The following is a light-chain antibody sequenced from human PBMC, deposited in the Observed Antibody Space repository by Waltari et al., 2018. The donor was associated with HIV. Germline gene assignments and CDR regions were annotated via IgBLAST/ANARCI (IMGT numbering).Light chain of an antibody. CDR2: GAS. CDR3: QQSYGAPFT. CDR1: QKISRY. J-gene: IGKJ5*01. Sequence: IQMTQSPSALSASVGDTATITCRASQKISRYLNWYQKKVGEAPKLLVYGASSLQSGVPARFRGSGSGSEYFLSISSLKSDDFATYFCQQSYGAPFTFG. V-gene: IGKV1-39*01.